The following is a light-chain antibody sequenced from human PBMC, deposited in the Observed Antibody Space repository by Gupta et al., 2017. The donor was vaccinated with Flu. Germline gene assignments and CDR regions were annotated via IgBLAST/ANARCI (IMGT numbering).Light chain of an antibody. CDR2: EVN. CDR1: SSDVGDYNH. J-gene: IGLJ3*02. CDR3: YSDSSVSSWV. Sequence: QSALTQPASVSGSAGPSIAISCTGTSSDVGDYNHVSWYQQNPGKAPKLVIFEVNLRPSGVASRFSGSKSSNTASLTISGLRAEDEADYYCYSDSSVSSWVFGGGTKLTVL. V-gene: IGLV2-14*01.